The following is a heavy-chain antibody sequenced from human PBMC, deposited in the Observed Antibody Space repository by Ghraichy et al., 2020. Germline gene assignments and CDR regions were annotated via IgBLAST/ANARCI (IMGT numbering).Heavy chain of an antibody. CDR2: IIPIFGTA. J-gene: IGHJ4*02. D-gene: IGHD3-22*01. CDR3: ASARTKGYDSSGYHQFDY. V-gene: IGHV1-69*13. CDR1: GGTFSSYA. Sequence: SVKVSCKASGGTFSSYAISWVRQAPGQGLEWMGGIIPIFGTANYAQKFQGRVTITADESTSTAYMELSSLRSEDTAVYYCASARTKGYDSSGYHQFDYWGQGTLVTVSS.